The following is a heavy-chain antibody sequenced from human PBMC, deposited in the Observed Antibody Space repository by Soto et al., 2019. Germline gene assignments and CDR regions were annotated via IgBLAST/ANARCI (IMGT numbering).Heavy chain of an antibody. J-gene: IGHJ4*02. Sequence: QVQLVQSGAEVKKPGASVRVSCKPSGYTLTNYAIHWVCQAAGQSLEWLAWIDPGSGNPTYSQKFRGRITLSRDNSASTFYMDLSSLTSEDTAVYFCTRDLNGGNPFDYWGQGTLVTVSS. CDR3: TRDLNGGNPFDY. CDR2: IDPGSGNP. D-gene: IGHD2-8*01. V-gene: IGHV1-3*01. CDR1: GYTLTNYA.